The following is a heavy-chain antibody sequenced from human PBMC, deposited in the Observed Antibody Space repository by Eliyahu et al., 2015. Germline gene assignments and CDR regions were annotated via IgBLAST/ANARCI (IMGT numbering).Heavy chain of an antibody. Sequence: SSYAMHWVRQAPGKGLEWVAVISYDGSNKYYADSVKGRFTISRDNSKNTLYLQMNSLRAEDTAVYYCAREKVVPAANFDYWGQGTLVTVSS. V-gene: IGHV3-30*01. D-gene: IGHD2-2*01. CDR2: ISYDGSNK. J-gene: IGHJ4*02. CDR1: SSYA. CDR3: AREKVVPAANFDY.